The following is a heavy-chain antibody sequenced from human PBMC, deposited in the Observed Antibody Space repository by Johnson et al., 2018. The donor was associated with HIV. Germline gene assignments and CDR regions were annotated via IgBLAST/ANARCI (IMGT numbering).Heavy chain of an antibody. CDR3: ARAPGGSPRAAFDI. J-gene: IGHJ3*02. CDR2: INSDGSST. D-gene: IGHD2-15*01. Sequence: VQLVESGGGLVQPGGSLRLSCAASEFTFSNYWMHWVRQGLGKGLVWVSRINSDGSSTSYADSVKGRFTISRDNAKNTLYLQMNSLRAEDTAVYYCARAPGGSPRAAFDIWGQGTMVTVSS. CDR1: EFTFSNYW. V-gene: IGHV3-74*02.